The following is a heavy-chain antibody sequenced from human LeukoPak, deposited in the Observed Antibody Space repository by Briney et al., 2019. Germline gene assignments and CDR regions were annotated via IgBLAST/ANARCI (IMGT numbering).Heavy chain of an antibody. CDR3: AKDQDSVVVPAAPPYYYYGMDV. V-gene: IGHV3-23*01. Sequence: GGSLRLSCAASGFTFSSYAMSWVRQAPGKGLEWVSAISGSGGSTYYADSVKGRFTITRDNSKNTLYLQMNSLRAEDTAVYYCAKDQDSVVVPAAPPYYYYGMDVWGQGTTVTVSS. D-gene: IGHD2-2*01. J-gene: IGHJ6*02. CDR2: ISGSGGST. CDR1: GFTFSSYA.